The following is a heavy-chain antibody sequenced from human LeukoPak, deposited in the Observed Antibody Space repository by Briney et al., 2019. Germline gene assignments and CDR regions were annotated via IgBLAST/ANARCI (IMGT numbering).Heavy chain of an antibody. Sequence: ASVKVSCKASGYSLTELSIHWLRQAPGKGLEWMGGFDPADDKTIYAQKFQGRVSMTEDTSTDTAYMDLSSLRSEDTAVYFCATYDSSGYLDFWGQGTPVTVSS. CDR3: ATYDSSGYLDF. V-gene: IGHV1-24*01. CDR2: FDPADDKT. CDR1: GYSLTELS. D-gene: IGHD3-22*01. J-gene: IGHJ4*02.